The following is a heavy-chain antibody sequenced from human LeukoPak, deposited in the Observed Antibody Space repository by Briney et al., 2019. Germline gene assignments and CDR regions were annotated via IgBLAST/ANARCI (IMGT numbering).Heavy chain of an antibody. V-gene: IGHV4-59*08. Sequence: SETLSLTCTVSGGSISSYYWSWIRQPPGKGLEWIGYIYYSGSTNYNPSLKSRVTISVDTSKNQFSLKLSPVTAADTAVYYCARSLLLWFGGMDVWGQGTTVTVSS. CDR2: IYYSGST. D-gene: IGHD3-10*01. J-gene: IGHJ6*02. CDR1: GGSISSYY. CDR3: ARSLLLWFGGMDV.